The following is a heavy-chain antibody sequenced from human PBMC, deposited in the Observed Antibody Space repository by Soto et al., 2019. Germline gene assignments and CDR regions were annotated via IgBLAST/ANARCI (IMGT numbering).Heavy chain of an antibody. CDR1: GYSFTTNW. CDR3: VRLGYSGSSDY. Sequence: EVQLVQSGAEEKKPEESLKISCRVSGYSFTTNWIGWVRQMPGKGLEWMGSIYPSDSDTRYNPSFQGQVTISADKSISTAYLQWSSLKASDTAMYYCVRLGYSGSSDYWGQGTLVTVSP. CDR2: IYPSDSDT. V-gene: IGHV5-51*01. D-gene: IGHD6-6*01. J-gene: IGHJ4*02.